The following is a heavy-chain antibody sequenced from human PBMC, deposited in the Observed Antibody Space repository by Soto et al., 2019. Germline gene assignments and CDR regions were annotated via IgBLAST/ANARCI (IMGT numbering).Heavy chain of an antibody. CDR3: TRSGSGWYLASDYYGMVV. V-gene: IGHV3-15*07. CDR1: GFTFSNAW. D-gene: IGHD6-19*01. Sequence: GGSLRLSCAASGFTFSNAWMNWVRQAPGKGLEWVGRIKSKTDGGATDYAAPVKGRFTISRDDSKNTLYLQMNSLKTEDTAVYYCTRSGSGWYLASDYYGMVVWGQGTTVTVSS. J-gene: IGHJ6*02. CDR2: IKSKTDGGAT.